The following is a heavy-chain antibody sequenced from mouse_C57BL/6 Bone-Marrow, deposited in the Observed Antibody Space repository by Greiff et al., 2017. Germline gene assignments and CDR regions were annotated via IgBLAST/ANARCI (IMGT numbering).Heavy chain of an antibody. J-gene: IGHJ3*01. CDR3: AGIDYGYDMAY. D-gene: IGHD2-2*01. CDR2: IYPRSGNT. CDR1: GYTFTSYG. Sequence: QVQLQQSGAELARPGASVKLSCKASGYTFTSYGISWVKQRTGQGLEWIGEIYPRSGNTYYNEKFKGKATLTADKSSRTAYMELRSLTSEDSAVYFCAGIDYGYDMAYWGEGTMVTVSA. V-gene: IGHV1-81*01.